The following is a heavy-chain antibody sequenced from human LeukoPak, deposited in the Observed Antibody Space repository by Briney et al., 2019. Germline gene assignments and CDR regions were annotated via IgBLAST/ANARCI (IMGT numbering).Heavy chain of an antibody. Sequence: SETLSLICAVSGGSISSSNWWSWVRQPPGKGLEWIGEIYHSGSTNYNPSLKSRVTISVDKSKNQFSLKLSSVTAADTAVYYCAMIAAAGSGAFDIWGQGTVVTVSS. J-gene: IGHJ3*02. D-gene: IGHD6-13*01. V-gene: IGHV4-4*02. CDR3: AMIAAAGSGAFDI. CDR1: GGSISSSNW. CDR2: IYHSGST.